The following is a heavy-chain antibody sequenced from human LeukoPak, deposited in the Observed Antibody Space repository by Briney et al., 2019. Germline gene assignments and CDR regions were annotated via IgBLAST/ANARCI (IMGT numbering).Heavy chain of an antibody. Sequence: GGSLRLSCAASGFTFSSYWMHWVRQAPGKGLVWVSRVNSDGTSTSYADSVKGRFTISRDNAKNTLYLQMNSLRAEDTAVYYCASGRLDYYDTSGPYYWGQGALVTVSS. D-gene: IGHD3-22*01. V-gene: IGHV3-74*01. CDR2: VNSDGTST. CDR3: ASGRLDYYDTSGPYY. CDR1: GFTFSSYW. J-gene: IGHJ4*02.